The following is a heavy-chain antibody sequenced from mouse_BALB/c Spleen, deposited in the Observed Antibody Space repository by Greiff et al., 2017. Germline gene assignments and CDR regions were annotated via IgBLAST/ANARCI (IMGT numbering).Heavy chain of an antibody. V-gene: IGHV1-69*01. CDR3: AMWDY. CDR1: GYTFTDYW. J-gene: IGHJ4*01. CDR2: IDPSDSYT. Sequence: QVQLQQPGAELVMPGASVKMSCKASGYTFTDYWMHWVKQRPGQGLEWIGAIDPSDSYTSYNQKFKGKATLTVDESSSTAYMQLSSLTSEDSAVYYCAMWDYWGQGTSVTVSS.